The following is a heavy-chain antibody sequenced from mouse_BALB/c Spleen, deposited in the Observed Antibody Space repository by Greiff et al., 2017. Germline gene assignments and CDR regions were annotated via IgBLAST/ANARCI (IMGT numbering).Heavy chain of an antibody. CDR2: ISYDGSN. CDR3: ARGDDYEGVPY. CDR1: GYSITSGYY. D-gene: IGHD2-4*01. V-gene: IGHV3-6*02. Sequence: EVQLQQSGPGLVKPSQSLSLTCSVTGYSITSGYYWNWIRQFPGNKLEWMGYISYDGSNNYNPSLKNRISITRDTSKNQFFLKLNSVTTEDTATYYCARGDDYEGVPYWGQGTLVTVSA. J-gene: IGHJ3*01.